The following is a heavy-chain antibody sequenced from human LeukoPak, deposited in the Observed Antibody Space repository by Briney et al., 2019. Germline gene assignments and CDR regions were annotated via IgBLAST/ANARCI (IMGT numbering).Heavy chain of an antibody. J-gene: IGHJ5*02. Sequence: GGSLRLSCVASGFTFNNHWMRWVRQAPGKVLVWVSRINNDGSTTTYADSVRGRFTISRDNAKNTLFLQMNSLRAEDTAVYYCVRDRPHNWFDPWGQATLVTVSS. CDR1: GFTFNNHW. D-gene: IGHD6-6*01. V-gene: IGHV3-74*01. CDR2: INNDGSTT. CDR3: VRDRPHNWFDP.